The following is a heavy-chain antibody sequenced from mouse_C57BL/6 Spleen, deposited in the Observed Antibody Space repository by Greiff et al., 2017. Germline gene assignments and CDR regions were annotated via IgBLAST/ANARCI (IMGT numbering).Heavy chain of an antibody. CDR2: IDPENGDT. J-gene: IGHJ4*01. V-gene: IGHV14-4*01. Sequence: VQLQQSGAELVRPGASVKLSCTASGFNIKDDYMHWVKQRPDQGLEWIGWIDPENGDTEYASKFQGKATITADTSSNTAYLQLSSLTSEDTAVYYCTTGDYAPYYAMDYWGQGTSVTVSS. D-gene: IGHD2-4*01. CDR3: TTGDYAPYYAMDY. CDR1: GFNIKDDY.